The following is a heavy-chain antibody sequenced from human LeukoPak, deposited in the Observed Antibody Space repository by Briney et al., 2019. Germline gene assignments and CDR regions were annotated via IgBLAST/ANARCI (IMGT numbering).Heavy chain of an antibody. Sequence: PSETLSLTCTVSGGSISSSSYYWGWIRQPPGRGLEWIGSIYYSGSTYYNPSLKSRVTISVYTSKTQFSLKLSSVTAADTAVYYCARHQDIVVVPAAIAWFDPWGQGTLVTVSS. CDR1: GGSISSSSYY. CDR2: IYYSGST. J-gene: IGHJ5*02. CDR3: ARHQDIVVVPAAIAWFDP. V-gene: IGHV4-39*01. D-gene: IGHD2-2*02.